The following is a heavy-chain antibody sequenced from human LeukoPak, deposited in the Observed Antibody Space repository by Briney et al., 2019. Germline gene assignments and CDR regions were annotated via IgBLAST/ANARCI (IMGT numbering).Heavy chain of an antibody. CDR2: ISSSSSTI. J-gene: IGHJ4*02. V-gene: IGHV3-48*01. Sequence: GGSLRLSCAASGFTLSSYSMNWVRQAPGKGLEWVSSISSSSSTIYYADSVKRRFTISRDNAKNSLYLQMNSLRAEDTAVYYCARSLIAVAGTLNNWGQGTLVTVSS. CDR3: ARSLIAVAGTLNN. CDR1: GFTLSSYS. D-gene: IGHD6-19*01.